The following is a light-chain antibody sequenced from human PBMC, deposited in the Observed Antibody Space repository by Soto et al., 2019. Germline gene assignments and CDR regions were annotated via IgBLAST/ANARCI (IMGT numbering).Light chain of an antibody. CDR2: DNN. Sequence: QSVLAQPPSVSASPGQHVTSSCSRRSSNIGNDYVSWYQQLPGTAPKLLIYDNNKRAAGIPDRFSGSESGTSATLGITGLQTGDEADYYCGRWDSRLSTYVFGTGTKVTVL. J-gene: IGLJ1*01. CDR1: SSNIGNDY. V-gene: IGLV1-51*01. CDR3: GRWDSRLSTYV.